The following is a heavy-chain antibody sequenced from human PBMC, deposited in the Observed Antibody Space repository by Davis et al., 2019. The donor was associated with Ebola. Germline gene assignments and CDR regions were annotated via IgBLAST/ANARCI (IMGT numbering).Heavy chain of an antibody. D-gene: IGHD6-13*01. J-gene: IGHJ5*02. CDR1: GGSISSSNW. CDR2: IYHSGST. V-gene: IGHV4-4*02. CDR3: ARKYSSSWPWFDP. Sequence: MPSETLSLTCAVSGGSISSSNWWSWVRQPSGKGLEWIGEIYHSGSTNYNPSLKSRVTISVDTSKNQFSLKLSSVTAADTAVYYCARKYSSSWPWFDPWGQGTLVTVSS.